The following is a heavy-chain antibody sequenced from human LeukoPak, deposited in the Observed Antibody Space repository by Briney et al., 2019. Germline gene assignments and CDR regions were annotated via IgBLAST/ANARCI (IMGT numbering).Heavy chain of an antibody. J-gene: IGHJ3*02. Sequence: GGSLRLSCGASGFTFSSYAMSWVRQAPGKGLEGVSSISRSRSYILYADSVEGRFPISSDNAKNSLYLQMNSLRAEDTAVYYCARTDSHDAFDICGQRTMVTVPS. V-gene: IGHV3-21*01. CDR2: ISRSRSYI. CDR1: GFTFSSYA. CDR3: ARTDSHDAFDI. D-gene: IGHD2-15*01.